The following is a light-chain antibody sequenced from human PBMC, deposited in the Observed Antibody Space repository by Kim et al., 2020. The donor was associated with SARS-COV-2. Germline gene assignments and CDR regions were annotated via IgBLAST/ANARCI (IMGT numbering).Light chain of an antibody. CDR2: GAS. V-gene: IGKV3-15*01. CDR3: QQYNTWPLT. J-gene: IGKJ4*01. CDR1: QSVSRN. Sequence: SVSPGERGTLSCRASQSVSRNLAWYQQKPGQTPRLLIYGASTRATGIPARFSGSGSGTQYTLTISSLQSEDFAVYYCQQYNTWPLTFGGGTKVDIK.